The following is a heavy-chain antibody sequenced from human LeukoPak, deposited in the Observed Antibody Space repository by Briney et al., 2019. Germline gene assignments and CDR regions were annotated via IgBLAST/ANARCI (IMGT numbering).Heavy chain of an antibody. V-gene: IGHV1-2*02. CDR2: INPNSGGT. CDR1: GYTFTGYY. CDR3: ARVHGIQLWSDGDC. Sequence: ASVKVSCKASGYTFTGYYMHWVRQAPGQGLEWMGWINPNSGGTNYAQKFQGRVTMTRDTSISTAYMELSRLRSDDTAVYYCARVHGIQLWSDGDCWGQGTLVTVSS. D-gene: IGHD5-18*01. J-gene: IGHJ4*02.